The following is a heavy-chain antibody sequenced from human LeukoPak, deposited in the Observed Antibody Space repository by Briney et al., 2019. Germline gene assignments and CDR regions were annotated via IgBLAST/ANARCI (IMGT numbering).Heavy chain of an antibody. J-gene: IGHJ4*02. V-gene: IGHV3-7*01. CDR3: ARDAYYDSSGYTKNFDY. CDR2: IKQDGSGK. D-gene: IGHD3-22*01. CDR1: GFTFSSYW. Sequence: GGSLRLSCAASGFTFSSYWMSWVLQAPGKGLEWVANIKQDGSGKYYVDSVKGRFTISRDNAKNTLYLQMNSLRAEDTAVYYCARDAYYDSSGYTKNFDYWGQGTLVTVSS.